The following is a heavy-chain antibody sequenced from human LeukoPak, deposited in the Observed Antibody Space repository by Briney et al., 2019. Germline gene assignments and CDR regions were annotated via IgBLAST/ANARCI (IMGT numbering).Heavy chain of an antibody. Sequence: SETLSLTCTVSGGSISSYYWSWIRQSAGKGLECIGHIYTSGIPNYNPSLKSRVTMSLDTSKNQFSLKLSSVSAAATAVYYCARYTYGAFDYWGQGTLVTVSS. J-gene: IGHJ4*02. CDR3: ARYTYGAFDY. CDR1: GGSISSYY. CDR2: IYTSGIP. V-gene: IGHV4-4*07. D-gene: IGHD5-18*01.